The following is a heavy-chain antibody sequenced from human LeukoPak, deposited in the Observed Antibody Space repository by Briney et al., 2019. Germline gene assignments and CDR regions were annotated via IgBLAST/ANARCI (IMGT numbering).Heavy chain of an antibody. Sequence: GGSLRLSCVVSGFALDDSAMHWVRQAPGKGLEWVSVISYSGSVQFYADSVKGRFTISRDDSKNTVYLQMNSLRVEDTAVYYCARSPRDSRDWTGTLDYWGQGALVTVSS. CDR3: ARSPRDSRDWTGTLDY. V-gene: IGHV3-30-3*01. D-gene: IGHD3-22*01. J-gene: IGHJ4*02. CDR2: ISYSGSVQ. CDR1: GFALDDSA.